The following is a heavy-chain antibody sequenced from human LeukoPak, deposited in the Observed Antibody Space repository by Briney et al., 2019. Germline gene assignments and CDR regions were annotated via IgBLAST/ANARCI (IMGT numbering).Heavy chain of an antibody. CDR3: ARSHYDSSGYYYFDWYFDL. CDR2: IYYSGST. D-gene: IGHD3-22*01. J-gene: IGHJ2*01. CDR1: GGSISSGDYY. V-gene: IGHV4-30-4*01. Sequence: SETLSLTCTVSGGSISSGDYYWTWLRQPPGKGLEWIGYIYYSGSTYYNPSLKSRVTLSVDTSKNQFSLKLTSVTAADTAVYYCARSHYDSSGYYYFDWYFDLWGRGTLVTVSS.